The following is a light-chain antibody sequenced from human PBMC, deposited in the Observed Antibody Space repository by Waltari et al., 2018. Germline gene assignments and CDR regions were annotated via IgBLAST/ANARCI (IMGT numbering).Light chain of an antibody. CDR1: HGLVYSDGNTY. CDR2: KVS. CDR3: MQASHWPYT. J-gene: IGKJ2*01. Sequence: DVVMTQSPLSLPVSLGQPASISCRSSHGLVYSDGNTYLSWFNQRPGQSPRRLIYKVSNRDSGVPDRFTGSGSCTEFTLNINRVEAEDVGIYSCMQASHWPYTFGQGTKLEIK. V-gene: IGKV2-30*01.